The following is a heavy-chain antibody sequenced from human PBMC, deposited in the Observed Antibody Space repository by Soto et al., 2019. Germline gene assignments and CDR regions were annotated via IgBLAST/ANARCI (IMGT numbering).Heavy chain of an antibody. J-gene: IGHJ3*02. Sequence: PGGPLRLSCAASGFTFSSYGMHWVRQAPGKGLEWVAVIWYDGSNTYYADSVMGRFTIYRDNSKNTLYLQMNSLRAEDSAVHYCARVDCVTDASDIWGQGTMATVS. CDR1: GFTFSSYG. V-gene: IGHV3-33*01. CDR2: IWYDGSNT. CDR3: ARVDCVTDASDI. D-gene: IGHD2-21*01.